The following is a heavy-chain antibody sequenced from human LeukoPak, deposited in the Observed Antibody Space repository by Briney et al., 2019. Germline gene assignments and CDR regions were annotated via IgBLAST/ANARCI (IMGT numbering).Heavy chain of an antibody. V-gene: IGHV1-69*02. CDR2: IIPILGIA. CDR1: GGTFSSYT. D-gene: IGHD3-9*01. J-gene: IGHJ5*02. CDR3: AKEGGYDILTGYHLNWFDP. Sequence: SVKVSCKASGGTFSSYTISWVRQAPGQGLEWMGRIIPILGIANYAQKFQGRVTITADESTSTAYMELSSLRSEDTAVYYCAKEGGYDILTGYHLNWFDPWGQGTLVTVSS.